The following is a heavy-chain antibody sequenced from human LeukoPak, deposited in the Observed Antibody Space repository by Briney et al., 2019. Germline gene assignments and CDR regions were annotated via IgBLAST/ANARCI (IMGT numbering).Heavy chain of an antibody. D-gene: IGHD5-12*01. CDR1: GFTFSNYW. Sequence: GGSLRLSCAASGFTFSNYWMHWVRQHPGKGLVWVSRINSDGSSTSYADSVKGRFTISRDNAKNTLYLQIDSLRAEDTAVYYCATHGQWRRNNLDCWGQGTLVTVSS. CDR3: ATHGQWRRNNLDC. CDR2: INSDGSST. V-gene: IGHV3-74*01. J-gene: IGHJ4*02.